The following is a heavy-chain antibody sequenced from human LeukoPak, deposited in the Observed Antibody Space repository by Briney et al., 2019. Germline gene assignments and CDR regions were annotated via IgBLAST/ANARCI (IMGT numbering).Heavy chain of an antibody. J-gene: IGHJ5*02. D-gene: IGHD2-2*02. CDR2: FDPEDGET. V-gene: IGHV1-24*01. Sequence: ASVKVSCKVSGYTLTEFSMHWVRQAPGQGLGWMGGFDPEDGETIYAQKFQGRVTMTEDTSTDTAHMELSSLGSEDTAVYYCATQLPIVVVPAAILRHWFDPWGQGTLVTVSS. CDR3: ATQLPIVVVPAAILRHWFDP. CDR1: GYTLTEFS.